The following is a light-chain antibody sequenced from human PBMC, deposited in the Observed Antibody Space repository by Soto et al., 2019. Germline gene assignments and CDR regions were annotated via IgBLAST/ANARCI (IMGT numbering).Light chain of an antibody. Sequence: EKVMTQSPAILSVSPGESATLSSRASQSVNSNYSAWYRQHPGQPPRLLIYGISTRATGIPARFSGSGSGTEFSLTISSLQSEDFAVYYCQQYSKWPITFGQGTRLEIK. CDR3: QQYSKWPIT. CDR1: QSVNSN. J-gene: IGKJ5*01. V-gene: IGKV3-15*01. CDR2: GIS.